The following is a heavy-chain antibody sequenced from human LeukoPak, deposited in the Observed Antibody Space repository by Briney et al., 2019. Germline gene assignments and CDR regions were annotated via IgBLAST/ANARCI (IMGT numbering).Heavy chain of an antibody. D-gene: IGHD3-22*01. Sequence: GGSLRLSCAASGFTFSDYYMSWIRQAPGKGLEWVSYISSSGSTIYYADSVKGRFTISRDNAKNSLYLQMNSLRAEDTAVYYCAAKPYYDSSGIDYWGQGTPVTVSS. CDR1: GFTFSDYY. V-gene: IGHV3-11*01. CDR2: ISSSGSTI. CDR3: AAKPYYDSSGIDY. J-gene: IGHJ4*02.